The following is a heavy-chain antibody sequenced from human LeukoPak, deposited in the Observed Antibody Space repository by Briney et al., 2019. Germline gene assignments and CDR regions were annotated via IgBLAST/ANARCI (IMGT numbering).Heavy chain of an antibody. CDR2: ICYRGST. V-gene: IGHV4-59*01. Sequence: PSETLSLTCAVSGGPLTSYYWTWIRQPPGKGLEWIGFICYRGSTNYNPSLESRVTISIDTSKNRFSLKLSSVTAADTAVYYCARDRYSGYDGFGAFDIWGQGTMVTVSS. J-gene: IGHJ3*02. CDR1: GGPLTSYY. CDR3: ARDRYSGYDGFGAFDI. D-gene: IGHD5-12*01.